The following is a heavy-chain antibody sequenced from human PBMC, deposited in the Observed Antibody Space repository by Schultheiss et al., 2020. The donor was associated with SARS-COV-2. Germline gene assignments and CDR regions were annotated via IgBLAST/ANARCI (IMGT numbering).Heavy chain of an antibody. V-gene: IGHV3-21*01. J-gene: IGHJ4*02. CDR2: ISSSSSYI. Sequence: GGSLRLSCAASGFTFSSYSMNWVRQAPGKGLEWVSSISSSSSYIYYADSVKGRFTISRDNAKNSLYLQMNSLRAEDTAVYYCARGLIPYQLLSEDYFDYWGQGTLVTVSS. CDR1: GFTFSSYS. CDR3: ARGLIPYQLLSEDYFDY. D-gene: IGHD2-2*01.